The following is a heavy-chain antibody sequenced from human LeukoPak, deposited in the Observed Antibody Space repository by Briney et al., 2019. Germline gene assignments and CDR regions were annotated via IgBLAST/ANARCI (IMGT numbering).Heavy chain of an antibody. CDR1: GGSISSYY. CDR3: ARYSQYCSGGSSYGRAFDP. D-gene: IGHD2-15*01. V-gene: IGHV4-59*08. Sequence: SETLSLTCTVSGGSISSYYWSWIRQPPGKGREWIGYIYYSGSTNYNPSLKSRVTISVDTSKNQFSLKLSSVTAADTAVYYCARYSQYCSGGSSYGRAFDPWGQGTLVTVSS. J-gene: IGHJ5*02. CDR2: IYYSGST.